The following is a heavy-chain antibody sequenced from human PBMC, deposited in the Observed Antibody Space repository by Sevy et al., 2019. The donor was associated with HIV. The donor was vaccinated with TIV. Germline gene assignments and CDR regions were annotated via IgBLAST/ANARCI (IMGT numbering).Heavy chain of an antibody. CDR1: GGSISSGDYH. J-gene: IGHJ6*02. CDR2: IYHSGTT. D-gene: IGHD2-15*01. Sequence: SETLSLTCTVSGGSISSGDYHWSWIRQPPGKGLEYIGYIYHSGTTYYNPSLKSRLTISVDTPKNQFSLTLTSVTAADTAVYYCAILHIGYCGGVTCFLYCMDVWGQGTTVTVSS. V-gene: IGHV4-30-4*08. CDR3: AILHIGYCGGVTCFLYCMDV.